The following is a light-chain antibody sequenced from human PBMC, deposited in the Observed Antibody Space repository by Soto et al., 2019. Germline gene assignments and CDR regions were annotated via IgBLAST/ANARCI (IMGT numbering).Light chain of an antibody. J-gene: IGLJ1*01. Sequence: QSALTQPRSVSGSPGQSVTISCTGTSGDGGDYDYVSWYQQHPGKAPKLLVYDVSKRPSGVPDRFSGSRSGNTASLTISGLQADDEGDYYCNSYVAGSNVFGTGTKLTVL. CDR2: DVS. CDR1: SGDGGDYDY. V-gene: IGLV2-11*01. CDR3: NSYVAGSNV.